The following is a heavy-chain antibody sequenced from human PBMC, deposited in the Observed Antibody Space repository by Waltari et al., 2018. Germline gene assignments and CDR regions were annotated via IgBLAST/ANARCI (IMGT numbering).Heavy chain of an antibody. Sequence: QLQLQESGPGLVKPSDTLSLTCAVSRSSISSGYYWAWIRQHPGKGLEWIGSIYHSGSTYYNPSLKSRVTISVDTSKNQFSLKLSSVTAADTAVYYCARRDGGSYSYWGQGTLVTVSS. J-gene: IGHJ4*02. D-gene: IGHD1-26*01. CDR1: RSSISSGYY. V-gene: IGHV4-38-2*01. CDR2: IYHSGST. CDR3: ARRDGGSYSY.